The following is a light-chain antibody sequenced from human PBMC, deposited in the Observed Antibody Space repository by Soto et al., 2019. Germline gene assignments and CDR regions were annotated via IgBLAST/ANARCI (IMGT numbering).Light chain of an antibody. V-gene: IGLV7-46*01. CDR2: DTS. CDR1: TGAVTSGHY. J-gene: IGLJ3*02. CDR3: LLPYSGSRARV. Sequence: QAVVTQEPSLTVSPGGTVTLTCGSSTGAVTSGHYPYWFQQKPGQAPRTLIYDTSNKHSWTPARFSGSLLGGKAALTLSGAQPEDDAEYSCLLPYSGSRARVFGGGTNLTVL.